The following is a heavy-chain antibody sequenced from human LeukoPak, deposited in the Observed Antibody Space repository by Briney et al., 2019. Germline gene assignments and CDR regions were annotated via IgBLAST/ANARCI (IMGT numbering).Heavy chain of an antibody. J-gene: IGHJ3*02. V-gene: IGHV3-23*01. CDR1: GFTFSSYA. CDR2: ISGSGGST. Sequence: GGSLRLSCAASGFTFSSYAMSWVRQAPGXXXEWVSGISGSGGSTYYADSVKGRFTISRDNSRNTLYLQMNSLRAEDTAVHYCAKVTGDYGAFDIWGQGTMVTVSS. D-gene: IGHD4-17*01. CDR3: AKVTGDYGAFDI.